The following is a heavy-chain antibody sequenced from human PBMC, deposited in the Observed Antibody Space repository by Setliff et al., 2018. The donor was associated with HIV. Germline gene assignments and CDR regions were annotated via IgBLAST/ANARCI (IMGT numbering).Heavy chain of an antibody. Sequence: PSETLSLTCAVSGGSISSSNWWSWVRQPPGKGLEWIGEIYHGGSTNYNPSLKSRVTISVDKSKNQFSLRLTSVTAADTAVYYCARVGQLLLGDYFYMDVWGKGTSVTVSS. CDR3: ARVGQLLLGDYFYMDV. CDR2: IYHGGST. CDR1: GGSISSSNW. J-gene: IGHJ6*03. V-gene: IGHV4-4*02. D-gene: IGHD2-2*01.